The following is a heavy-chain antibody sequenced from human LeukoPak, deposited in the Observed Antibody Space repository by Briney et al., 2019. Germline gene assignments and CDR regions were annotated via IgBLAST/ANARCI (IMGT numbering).Heavy chain of an antibody. Sequence: SETLSLTCAVSGGSISSGGYSWSWIRQPPGKGLEWIGYIYHSGSTYYNPSLKSRVTISVDRSKDQFSLKLSSVTAADTAVYYCARGEYSSGWYGFQAFDIWGQGTMVTVSS. D-gene: IGHD6-19*01. CDR2: IYHSGST. CDR3: ARGEYSSGWYGFQAFDI. CDR1: GGSISSGGYS. V-gene: IGHV4-30-2*01. J-gene: IGHJ3*02.